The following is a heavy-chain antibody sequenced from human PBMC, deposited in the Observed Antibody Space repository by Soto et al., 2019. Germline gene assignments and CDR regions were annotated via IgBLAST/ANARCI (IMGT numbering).Heavy chain of an antibody. CDR3: ARDDRYGDYYYYGMDV. V-gene: IGHV4-38-2*02. J-gene: IGHJ6*02. CDR1: GFTFSDYY. Sequence: GSLRLSCAASGFTFSDYYWGWIRQPPGKGLEWIGSIYYSGSTYYNPSLKSRVTISVDTSKNQFSLKLRSVTAADTAVYYCARDDRYGDYYYYGMDVWGQGTTVTVSS. CDR2: IYYSGST. D-gene: IGHD4-17*01.